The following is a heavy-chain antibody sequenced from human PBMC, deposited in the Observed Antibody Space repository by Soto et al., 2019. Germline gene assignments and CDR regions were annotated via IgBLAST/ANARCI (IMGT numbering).Heavy chain of an antibody. CDR3: ARPPMYDSSGYYFAY. CDR1: GYTFTGYY. D-gene: IGHD3-22*01. CDR2: INPNSGGT. Sequence: QVQLVQSGAEVKKPGASVKVSCKASGYTFTGYYMHWVRQAPGQGLEWMGWINPNSGGTNYAQKFQGRVTMTRDTSTSTVYMELSSLRSEDTAVYYCARPPMYDSSGYYFAYWGQGTLVTVSS. V-gene: IGHV1-2*02. J-gene: IGHJ4*02.